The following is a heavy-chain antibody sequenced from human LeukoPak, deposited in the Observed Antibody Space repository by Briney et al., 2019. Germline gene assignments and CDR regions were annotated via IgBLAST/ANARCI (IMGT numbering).Heavy chain of an antibody. CDR1: GGSISSYY. J-gene: IGHJ6*03. CDR2: IYTSGST. CDR3: ARVKGDITIFGVVITEDYYYYMDV. Sequence: PSETLSLTCTVSGGSISSYYWSWIRQPAGKGLEWIGRIYTSGSTNYNPSLKTRVTMSVDTSKNQFSLKLSSVTTADTAVYYCARVKGDITIFGVVITEDYYYYMDVWGKGITVTVSS. V-gene: IGHV4-4*07. D-gene: IGHD3-3*01.